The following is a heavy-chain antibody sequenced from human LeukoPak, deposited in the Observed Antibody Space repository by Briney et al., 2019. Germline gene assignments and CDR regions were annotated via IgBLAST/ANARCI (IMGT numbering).Heavy chain of an antibody. Sequence: PSETLSLTCTASGGSISSYYWSWIRQPPGKGLEWIGYIYYSGSTNYNPSLKSRVTISVDTSKNQFSLKLSSVTAADTAVYYCARLKRWLQLDPWGQGTLVTVSS. CDR2: IYYSGST. J-gene: IGHJ5*02. CDR3: ARLKRWLQLDP. D-gene: IGHD5-24*01. V-gene: IGHV4-59*01. CDR1: GGSISSYY.